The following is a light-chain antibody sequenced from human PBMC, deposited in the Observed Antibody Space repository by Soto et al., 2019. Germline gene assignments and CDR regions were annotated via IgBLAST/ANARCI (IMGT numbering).Light chain of an antibody. CDR3: AELDDSLTGHVV. V-gene: IGLV1-44*01. Sequence: QSVLTQPPSASGTPGQRVTISCSGSSSNIGSNTVNWDQQLPGTAPQLLIYSNNQRPSGVPDRFSGSKSGTSASLAISGLQAEDEADYSCAELDDSLTGHVVFGGGTKLTVL. CDR2: SNN. J-gene: IGLJ2*01. CDR1: SSNIGSNT.